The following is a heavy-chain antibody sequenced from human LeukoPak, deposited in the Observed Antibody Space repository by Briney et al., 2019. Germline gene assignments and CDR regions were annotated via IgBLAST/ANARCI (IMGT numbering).Heavy chain of an antibody. Sequence: SETLSLTCAVYGGSFSGYYWSWIRQPPGKGLEWIGYIYYSSTNYNPSLKSRVTLSVDTSKNQFSLNLSSVTAADTAVYYCAKHSYRVDSFTDYWGQGTLVTVSS. J-gene: IGHJ4*02. CDR2: IYYSST. CDR3: AKHSYRVDSFTDY. CDR1: GGSFSGYY. V-gene: IGHV4-34*11. D-gene: IGHD5-12*01.